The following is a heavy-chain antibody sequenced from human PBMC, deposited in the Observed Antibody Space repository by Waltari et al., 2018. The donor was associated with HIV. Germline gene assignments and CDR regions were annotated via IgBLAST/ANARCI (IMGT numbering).Heavy chain of an antibody. D-gene: IGHD2-21*02. CDR1: GGSFSGYY. CDR2: INHRAPP. CDR3: ARRHDYGDAALVVTARLDAFDI. V-gene: IGHV4-34*01. J-gene: IGHJ3*02. Sequence: QVQLQQWGAGLLKPSETLSLTCAVYGGSFSGYYWSWIRQPPGKGLEWIGEINHRAPPNSNPSLKSRVTISVDTSKNQFSLKLSSVTAADTAVYYCARRHDYGDAALVVTARLDAFDIWGQGTMVTVSS.